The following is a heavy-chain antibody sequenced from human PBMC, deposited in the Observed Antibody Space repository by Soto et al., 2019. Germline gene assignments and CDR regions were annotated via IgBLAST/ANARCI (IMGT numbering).Heavy chain of an antibody. CDR2: IYYSGST. D-gene: IGHD6-13*01. CDR3: ARVWYSSSWYYFDY. V-gene: IGHV4-59*01. J-gene: IGHJ4*02. CDR1: GGSISSYY. Sequence: PSETLSLTCTASGGSISSYYWSWIRQPPGKGLEWIGYIYYSGSTNYNPSLKSRVTISVDTSKNQFSLKLSSVTAADTAVYYCARVWYSSSWYYFDYWGQGTLVTVSS.